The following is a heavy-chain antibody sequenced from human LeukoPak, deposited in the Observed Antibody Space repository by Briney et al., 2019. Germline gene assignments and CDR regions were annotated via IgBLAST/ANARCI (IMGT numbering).Heavy chain of an antibody. CDR1: GYTFTDYY. J-gene: IGHJ5*02. Sequence: GASVTVSCKASGYTFTDYYMHWVRQAPGQGLEWMGGIIPIFGTANYAQKFQGRVTITADESTSTAYMELSRLRSDDTAVYYCARTTLQTLGAWGQGTLVTVSS. CDR3: ARTTLQTLGA. D-gene: IGHD3-10*01. V-gene: IGHV1-69*13. CDR2: IIPIFGTA.